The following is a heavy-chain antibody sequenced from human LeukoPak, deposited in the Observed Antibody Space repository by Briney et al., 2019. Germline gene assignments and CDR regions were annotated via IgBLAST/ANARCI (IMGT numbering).Heavy chain of an antibody. D-gene: IGHD2-15*01. V-gene: IGHV3-23*01. CDR3: ATGLPLLGVDF. CDR2: INGNGGGT. CDR1: GFTFSSYA. J-gene: IGHJ4*02. Sequence: PGGSLRLSCAASGFTFSSYAMNWVRQAPGKGLEWVSGINGNGGGTYYADSVKGRFTISRDNSKNTLFLQMNSLRADDTAVYYCATGLPLLGVDFWGQGTLVTVSS.